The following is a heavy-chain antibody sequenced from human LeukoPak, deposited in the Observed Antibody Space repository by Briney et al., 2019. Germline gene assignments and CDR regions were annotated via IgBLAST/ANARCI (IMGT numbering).Heavy chain of an antibody. D-gene: IGHD3-10*01. CDR3: ARSGYYGSGSYHNWFDP. J-gene: IGHJ5*02. Sequence: ASVKVSCKASGYTFTSYGIGWVRQAPGQGLEWMGWISAYNGNTNYAQKLQGRVTMTTDTSTSTAYMELRSLRSDDTAVYYCARSGYYGSGSYHNWFDPWGQGTLVTVSS. CDR1: GYTFTSYG. CDR2: ISAYNGNT. V-gene: IGHV1-18*04.